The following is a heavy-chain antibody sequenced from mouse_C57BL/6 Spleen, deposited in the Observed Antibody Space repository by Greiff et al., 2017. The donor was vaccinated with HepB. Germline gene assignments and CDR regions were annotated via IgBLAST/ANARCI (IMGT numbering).Heavy chain of an antibody. CDR3: AREYDYDVYAMDY. CDR1: GFTFSDYY. J-gene: IGHJ4*01. D-gene: IGHD2-4*01. V-gene: IGHV5-16*01. Sequence: EVKLVESEGGLVQPGSSMKLSCTASGFTFSDYYMAWVRQVPEKGLEWVANINYDGSSTYYLDSLKSRFIISRDNAKNILYLQMSSLKSEDTATYYCAREYDYDVYAMDYWGQGTSVTVSS. CDR2: INYDGSST.